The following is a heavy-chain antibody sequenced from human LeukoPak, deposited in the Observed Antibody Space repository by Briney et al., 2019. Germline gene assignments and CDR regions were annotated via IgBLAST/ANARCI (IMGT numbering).Heavy chain of an antibody. J-gene: IGHJ5*02. Sequence: SETLSLTCTVSGYSISSGYYWGWIRQPPGKGLEWIGSIYHSGSTYYNPSLKSRVTISVDTSKNQFSLKLSSVTAADTAVYYCASQSPPNWFDPWGQGTLVTVSS. CDR2: IYHSGST. CDR1: GYSISSGYY. CDR3: ASQSPPNWFDP. V-gene: IGHV4-38-2*02.